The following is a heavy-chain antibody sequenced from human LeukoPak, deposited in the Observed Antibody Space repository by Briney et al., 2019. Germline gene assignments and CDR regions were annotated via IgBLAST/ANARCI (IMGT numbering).Heavy chain of an antibody. J-gene: IGHJ6*03. V-gene: IGHV5-51*01. CDR2: IYPGDSDT. Sequence: GESLKIPCKGSGYSFTSHWIGWVRQMPGKGLEWMGIIYPGDSDTRYSPSFQGQVTISADKSISTAYLQWSSLKASDTAMYYCARCTMVRGVIIPYYYYYMDVWGKGTTVTISS. CDR1: GYSFTSHW. CDR3: ARCTMVRGVIIPYYYYYMDV. D-gene: IGHD3-10*01.